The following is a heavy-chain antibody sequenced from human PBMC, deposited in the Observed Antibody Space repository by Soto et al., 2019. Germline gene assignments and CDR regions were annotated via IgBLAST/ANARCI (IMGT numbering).Heavy chain of an antibody. CDR3: ANQQTNMVQFAY. J-gene: IGHJ4*02. V-gene: IGHV1-18*04. CDR1: AYTFNRYA. D-gene: IGHD2-8*01. Sequence: ASVKVSCKTSAYTFNRYAITWVRQAPGQGLEWMGWISPYNGYTYYSEKLQGRVTMTTDTSTNTAYMEVRGLRPDDTAVYYCANQQTNMVQFAYWGPGTLVTVSS. CDR2: ISPYNGYT.